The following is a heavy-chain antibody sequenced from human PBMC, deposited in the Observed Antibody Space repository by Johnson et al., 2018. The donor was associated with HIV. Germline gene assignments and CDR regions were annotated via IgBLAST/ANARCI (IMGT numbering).Heavy chain of an antibody. D-gene: IGHD6-13*01. J-gene: IGHJ3*02. CDR1: GFTVSSNY. CDR3: ARSGGYPNAFDI. Sequence: VQLVESGGGVVQPGRSLRLSCTASGFTVSSNYMSWVRQAPGKGLEWVSVIYSGGSTYYADPVEGRFTISRDNSKNTLYLQRNSLRAEDTAVYYCARSGGYPNAFDIWGQGAMVTVSS. V-gene: IGHV3-66*02. CDR2: IYSGGST.